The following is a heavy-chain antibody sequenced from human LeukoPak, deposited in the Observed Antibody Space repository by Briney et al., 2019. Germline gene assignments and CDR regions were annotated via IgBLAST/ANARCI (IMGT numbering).Heavy chain of an antibody. J-gene: IGHJ4*02. D-gene: IGHD6-13*01. V-gene: IGHV4-34*01. Sequence: SETLSLTCAVYGGSFSGYYWSWIRQPPGKGLEWIGEINHSGSTNYNPSLKSRLTMSVDTSKNQFSLRLSSVTAADTAVYYCARLSRAAADYWGQGTLVTVSS. CDR3: ARLSRAAADY. CDR1: GGSFSGYY. CDR2: INHSGST.